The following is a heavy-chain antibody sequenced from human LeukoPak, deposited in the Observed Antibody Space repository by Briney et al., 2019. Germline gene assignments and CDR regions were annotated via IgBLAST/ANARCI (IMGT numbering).Heavy chain of an antibody. CDR3: ARVKVGATIYYFDY. CDR1: GYTFTGYY. CDR2: INPNSGGT. J-gene: IGHJ4*02. V-gene: IGHV1-2*02. Sequence: ASVKVCCKASGYTFTGYYMHWVRQAPGQGLEWMGWINPNSGGTNYAQKFQGRVTMTRDTSISTAYMELSRLRSDDTAVYYCARVKVGATIYYFDYWGQGTLVTVSS. D-gene: IGHD1-26*01.